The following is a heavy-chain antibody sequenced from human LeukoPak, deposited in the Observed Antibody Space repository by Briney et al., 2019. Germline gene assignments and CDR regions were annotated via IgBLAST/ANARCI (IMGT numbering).Heavy chain of an antibody. CDR3: ARGEMATSY. V-gene: IGHV4-34*01. Sequence: SSETLSHTCAVYGGSFSGYYWSWIRQPPGKGLEWIGEINHSGSTNYNPSLKSRVTISVDTSKNQFSLKLSSVTAADTAVYYCARGEMATSYWGQGTLVTVSS. CDR1: GGSFSGYY. CDR2: INHSGST. J-gene: IGHJ4*02. D-gene: IGHD5-24*01.